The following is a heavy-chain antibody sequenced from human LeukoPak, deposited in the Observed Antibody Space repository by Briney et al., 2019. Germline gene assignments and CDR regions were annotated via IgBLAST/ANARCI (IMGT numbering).Heavy chain of an antibody. Sequence: GGSGALSCVASGFTLTGYSMNWVRQAPGKGLEWVSYISSGSNTIYYADSVKGRFTISRDNAQNSLYLQMNSLRGEDTAVYYCATLRTREDYWGQGTLVAVSS. D-gene: IGHD1-26*01. CDR3: ATLRTREDY. J-gene: IGHJ4*02. CDR2: ISSGSNTI. V-gene: IGHV3-48*01. CDR1: GFTLTGYS.